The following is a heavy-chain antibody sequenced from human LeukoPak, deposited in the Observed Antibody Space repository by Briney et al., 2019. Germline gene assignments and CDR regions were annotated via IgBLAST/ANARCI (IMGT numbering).Heavy chain of an antibody. V-gene: IGHV4-31*03. CDR1: GVSISSGGYY. CDR3: ARDLLSHGHAFDI. J-gene: IGHJ3*02. D-gene: IGHD2-8*01. CDR2: IYYSGST. Sequence: SETLSLTCTVSGVSISSGGYYWSWIRQHPGKGLEWIGYIYYSGSTYYNPSLKSRVTISVDTSKNQFSLKLSSVTAADTAVYYCARDLLSHGHAFDIWGQGTMVTVSS.